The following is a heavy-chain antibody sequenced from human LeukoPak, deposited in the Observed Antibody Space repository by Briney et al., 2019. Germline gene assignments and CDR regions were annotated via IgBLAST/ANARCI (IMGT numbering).Heavy chain of an antibody. CDR1: GGSISSHY. V-gene: IGHV4-59*11. D-gene: IGHD3-3*01. J-gene: IGHJ5*02. Sequence: SETLSLTCTVSGGSISSHYWSWIRQPPGKGLEWIGYIYYSGSTNYNPSLKGRVTISVDTSKNQFSLKLSSVTAADTAVYYCARVNSDTYYDFWSGYFNWFDPWGQGTLVTVSS. CDR3: ARVNSDTYYDFWSGYFNWFDP. CDR2: IYYSGST.